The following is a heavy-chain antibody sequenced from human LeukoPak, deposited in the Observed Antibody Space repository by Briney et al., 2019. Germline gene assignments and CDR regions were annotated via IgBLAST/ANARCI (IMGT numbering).Heavy chain of an antibody. CDR1: GFTFSSYS. CDR3: ARSHPRNYYGSGSYGDYYYGMDV. V-gene: IGHV3-21*01. CDR2: ISSSSSYI. J-gene: IGHJ6*02. Sequence: GGSLRLSCAASGFTFSSYSMNWVRQAPGKGLEWVSSISSSSSYIYYADSVKGRFTISRDNAKNSLYLQMNSLRAEDTAVYYCARSHPRNYYGSGSYGDYYYGMDVWGQGTTVTVSS. D-gene: IGHD3-10*01.